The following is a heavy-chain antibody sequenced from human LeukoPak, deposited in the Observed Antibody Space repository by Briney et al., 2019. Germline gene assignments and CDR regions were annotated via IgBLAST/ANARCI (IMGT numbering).Heavy chain of an antibody. Sequence: SETLSLTCTVSGYSISSGYYWGWIRQPPGKGLEWIGSIYHTGSTYYNPSLKSRVTISVDTSMSQFSLKLSSVTAADTAVYYCARNFWTYYFDYWGQGTLVTVSS. CDR2: IYHTGST. CDR3: ARNFWTYYFDY. J-gene: IGHJ4*02. V-gene: IGHV4-38-2*02. D-gene: IGHD3/OR15-3a*01. CDR1: GYSISSGYY.